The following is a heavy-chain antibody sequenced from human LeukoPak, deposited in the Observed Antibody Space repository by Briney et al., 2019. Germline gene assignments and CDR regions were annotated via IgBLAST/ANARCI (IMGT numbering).Heavy chain of an antibody. D-gene: IGHD3-9*01. Sequence: GSLRLSCAASGFTVRGSSLHWGRQASGKGLEWVGRVRSKADYYATAYSASVQGRFTVSRDDSTNTQYLQMNSVKAEDTAIYDCATFDWGSSPNWGQGSRVTVSS. J-gene: IGHJ4*02. CDR1: GFTVRGSS. CDR2: VRSKADYYAT. V-gene: IGHV3-73*01. CDR3: ATFDWGSSPN.